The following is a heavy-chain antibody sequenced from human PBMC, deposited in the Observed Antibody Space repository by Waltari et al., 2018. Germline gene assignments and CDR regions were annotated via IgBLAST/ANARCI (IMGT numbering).Heavy chain of an antibody. CDR1: GFTFSSYA. CDR2: ISYDGSNK. Sequence: QVQLVESGGGVVQPGRSLRLSCAASGFTFSSYAMHWVRQAPGKGLEWVAVISYDGSNKYYADSVKGRFTISRDNSKNTLYQQMNSLRAEDTAVYYCARDKGQVTSALVPAEYFQHWGQGTLVTVSS. V-gene: IGHV3-30-3*01. D-gene: IGHD2-21*02. J-gene: IGHJ1*01. CDR3: ARDKGQVTSALVPAEYFQH.